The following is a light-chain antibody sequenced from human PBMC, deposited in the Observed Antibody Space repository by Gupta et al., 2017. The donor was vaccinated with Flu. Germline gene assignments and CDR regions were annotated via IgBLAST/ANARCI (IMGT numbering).Light chain of an antibody. CDR3: QQYGSSPPWT. J-gene: IGKJ1*01. V-gene: IGKV3-20*01. CDR2: GAS. CDR1: QSVSSSY. Sequence: GTLSLSPGERATLSCRASQSVSSSYLAWYQQKPGQAPRLLIYGASSRDTGIPDRFSGSGSGTDFTLTISRLEPEDFAVYYCQQYGSSPPWTFGQGTKVEIK.